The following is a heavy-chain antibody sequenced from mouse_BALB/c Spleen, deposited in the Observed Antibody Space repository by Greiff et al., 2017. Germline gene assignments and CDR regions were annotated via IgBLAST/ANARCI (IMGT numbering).Heavy chain of an antibody. D-gene: IGHD2-14*01. CDR3: AREGVRPYAMDY. Sequence: EVQGVESGGGLVKPGGSLKLSCAASGFTFSSYAMSWVRQTPEKRLEWVASISSGGSTYYPDSVKGRFTISRDNARNILYLQMSSLRSEDTAMYYCAREGVRPYAMDYWGQGTSVTVSS. V-gene: IGHV5-6-5*01. CDR2: ISSGGST. CDR1: GFTFSSYA. J-gene: IGHJ4*01.